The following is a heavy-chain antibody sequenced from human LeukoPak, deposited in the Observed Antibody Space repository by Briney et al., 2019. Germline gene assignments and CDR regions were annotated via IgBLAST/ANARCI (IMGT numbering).Heavy chain of an antibody. CDR2: ISSYSSTI. Sequence: GGSLRLSCAASGFSFGSYSMNWVRQAPGKGLEWVSYISSYSSTIYYVDSVKGRFTISRDNAKKSLYLQMNSLRAEDTAVYYCAGAYQLLSGTVFFDYWGQGTLVTVSS. CDR1: GFSFGSYS. CDR3: AGAYQLLSGTVFFDY. D-gene: IGHD2-2*01. V-gene: IGHV3-48*01. J-gene: IGHJ4*02.